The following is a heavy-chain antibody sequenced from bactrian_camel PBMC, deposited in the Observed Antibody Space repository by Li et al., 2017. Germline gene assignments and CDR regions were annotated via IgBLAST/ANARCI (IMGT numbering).Heavy chain of an antibody. CDR1: RFSIDDYD. J-gene: IGHJ4*01. V-gene: IGHV3S55*01. CDR2: ITSDGDT. D-gene: IGHD3*01. Sequence: HVQLVESGGGSVQAGGSLRLSCTGSRFSIDDYDVGWYRQAPGNECELVSTITSDGDTYYGDSVKGRFTISRDKAKDAVYLQMNSLKPEDTAVYYCVADSIGLDDLRYDCYSGIVNRPTGQGTQVTVS.